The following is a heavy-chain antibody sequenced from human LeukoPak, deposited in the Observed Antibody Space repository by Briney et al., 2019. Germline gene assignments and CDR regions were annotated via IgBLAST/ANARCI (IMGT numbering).Heavy chain of an antibody. Sequence: SETLSLTRAVYGGSFSGYYWSWIRQPPGKGLEWIGEINHSGSTNYNPSLKSRVTISVDTSKNQFSLKLSSVTAADTAVYYCARASVVSRTAFDYWGQGTLVTVSS. J-gene: IGHJ4*02. CDR3: ARASVVSRTAFDY. D-gene: IGHD3-22*01. V-gene: IGHV4-34*01. CDR1: GGSFSGYY. CDR2: INHSGST.